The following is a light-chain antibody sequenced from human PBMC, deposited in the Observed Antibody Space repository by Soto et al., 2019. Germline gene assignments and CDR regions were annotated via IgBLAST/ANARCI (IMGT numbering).Light chain of an antibody. J-gene: IGKJ1*01. CDR1: QSLIFDDGNTY. V-gene: IGKV2-30*01. CDR3: QQYGNSPWT. Sequence: DVVMTQSPLSLPVPLGHPAAISCRSSQSLIFDDGNTYLSWFHQRPGQSPRRLIYTVSNRATGIPDRFSGSGSGTDFTLTISRLEPEDFAVYYCQQYGNSPWTFGQGTKVDIK. CDR2: TVS.